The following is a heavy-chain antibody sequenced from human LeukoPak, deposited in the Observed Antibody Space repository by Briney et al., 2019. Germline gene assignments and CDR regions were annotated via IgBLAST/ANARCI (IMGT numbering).Heavy chain of an antibody. CDR2: IYYSGST. D-gene: IGHD3-9*01. CDR3: VIAGLDYDILTSYGPRNYYFDY. Sequence: SQTLSLTCIVSVGSISSGGYYWTWIRQHPGKGLEWIGYIYYSGSTYYNPSLKSRLTMSVDTSKNQFSLKLSSVTAADTGVYYSVIAGLDYDILTSYGPRNYYFDYWGQGTLVTVSS. CDR1: VGSISSGGYY. V-gene: IGHV4-31*03. J-gene: IGHJ4*02.